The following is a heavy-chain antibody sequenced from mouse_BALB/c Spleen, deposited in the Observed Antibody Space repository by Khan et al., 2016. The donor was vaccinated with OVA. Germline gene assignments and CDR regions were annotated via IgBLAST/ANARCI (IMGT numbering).Heavy chain of an antibody. CDR2: INTYTGEP. V-gene: IGHV9-3-1*01. CDR3: ARPPYFSYVLDN. J-gene: IGHJ4*01. Sequence: QIQLVQSGPELKKPGETVKISCKASGHTFTKYGMNWVKRAPGQGLKWMGWINTYTGEPTYADDFNGRFAFSLETSASTAYLQINNLKNEDTATYFCARPPYFSYVLDNWGQGTSVTVSA. CDR1: GHTFTKYG. D-gene: IGHD2-10*01.